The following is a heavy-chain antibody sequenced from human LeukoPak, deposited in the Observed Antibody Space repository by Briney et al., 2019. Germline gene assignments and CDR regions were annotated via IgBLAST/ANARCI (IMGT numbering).Heavy chain of an antibody. CDR2: ISAYNENT. V-gene: IGHV1-18*01. D-gene: IGHD3-10*01. CDR1: GYTFCSYG. J-gene: IGHJ4*02. Sequence: ASVSVSCKVSGYTFCSYGISWVRQAPGQGLEWMGWISAYNENTNYRQKLLGRVTMTTDTSTSTAYMDLRRLRSDDTAIYYCARDSPYGSGTNYNGCPDYWGQ. CDR3: ARDSPYGSGTNYNGCPDY.